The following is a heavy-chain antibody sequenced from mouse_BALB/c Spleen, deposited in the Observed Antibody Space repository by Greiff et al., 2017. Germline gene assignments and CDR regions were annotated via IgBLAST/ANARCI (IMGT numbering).Heavy chain of an antibody. V-gene: IGHV5-6-5*01. J-gene: IGHJ4*01. D-gene: IGHD3-1*01. CDR1: GFTFSSYA. CDR3: ASRGYYAMDY. Sequence: EVKLVESGGGLVKPGGSLKLSCAASGFTFSSYAMSWVRQTPEKRLEWVASISSGGSTYYPDSVKGRFTISRDKARNILYLQMSSLRSEDTAMYYCASRGYYAMDYWGQGTSVTVSS. CDR2: ISSGGST.